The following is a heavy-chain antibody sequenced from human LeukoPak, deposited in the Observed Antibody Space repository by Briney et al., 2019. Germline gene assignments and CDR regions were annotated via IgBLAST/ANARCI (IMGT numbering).Heavy chain of an antibody. D-gene: IGHD1-26*01. J-gene: IGHJ4*02. CDR3: ATYKVGAVFDY. CDR1: GFTISTYW. Sequence: GGSLRLSCAASGFTISTYWMSWVRQAPGMGLEWVANIKQDGSGKSYVDSVKGRFTISRDNAKNSLYLQMNSLRAEDTAVYYCATYKVGAVFDYWGQGTLVTVSS. CDR2: IKQDGSGK. V-gene: IGHV3-7*01.